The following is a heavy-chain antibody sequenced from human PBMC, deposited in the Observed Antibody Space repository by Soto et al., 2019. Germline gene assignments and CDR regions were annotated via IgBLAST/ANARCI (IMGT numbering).Heavy chain of an antibody. D-gene: IGHD1-26*01. CDR2: ISSNGGST. Sequence: TGGSLRLSCSASGFTFSSYAMHWVRQAPGKGLEYVSAISSNGGSTYYADSVKGRFTISRDNSKNTLYLQMSSLRAEDTAVYYCVKVGGRYPNAWIDYWGQGTLVTGLL. CDR3: VKVGGRYPNAWIDY. CDR1: GFTFSSYA. J-gene: IGHJ4*02. V-gene: IGHV3-64D*06.